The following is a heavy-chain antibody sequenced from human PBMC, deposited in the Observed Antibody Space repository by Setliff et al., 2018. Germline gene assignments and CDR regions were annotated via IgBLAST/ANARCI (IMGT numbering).Heavy chain of an antibody. CDR2: IIPMFGTP. J-gene: IGHJ5*02. CDR3: ARSPAVLGIVYLDP. CDR1: GDSFNNYA. D-gene: IGHD2-15*01. V-gene: IGHV1-69*05. Sequence: SVKVSCKASGDSFNNYAISWVRQAPGQGLEWMGGIIPMFGTPAYAQKFQDRVTITTDESTSTAYMELDSLRPEDTAVYYCARSPAVLGIVYLDPWGQGTLVTVSS.